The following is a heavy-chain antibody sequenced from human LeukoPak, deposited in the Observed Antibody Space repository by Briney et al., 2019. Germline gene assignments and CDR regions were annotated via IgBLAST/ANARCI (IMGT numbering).Heavy chain of an antibody. CDR1: GFTFRSYS. V-gene: IGHV3-48*02. CDR3: ARRAYGDDSFDY. Sequence: GGSLRLSCAASGFTFRSYSMNWVRQAPGKGLEWMSYITSGSSPIYYAGSVKGRFTISRDNAKNSLYLQMNSLRDEDTAVYYCARRAYGDDSFDYWGQGTLVTVSS. J-gene: IGHJ4*02. D-gene: IGHD4-17*01. CDR2: ITSGSSPI.